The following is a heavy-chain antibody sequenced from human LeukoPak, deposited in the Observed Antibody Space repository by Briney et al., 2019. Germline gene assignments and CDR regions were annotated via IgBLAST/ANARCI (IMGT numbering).Heavy chain of an antibody. CDR1: GGSISPYY. D-gene: IGHD1-26*01. CDR3: ARRRSGSGALDI. J-gene: IGHJ3*02. CDR2: IYYNGNT. V-gene: IGHV4-59*01. Sequence: PSETLSLTCTVSGGSISPYYWSWIRQPPGKGRRWIGYIYYNGNTYHSPSLKSRVTISVDSSKTQFSLKLTSVTAADTAVYYCARRRSGSGALDIWGQGKMVTASS.